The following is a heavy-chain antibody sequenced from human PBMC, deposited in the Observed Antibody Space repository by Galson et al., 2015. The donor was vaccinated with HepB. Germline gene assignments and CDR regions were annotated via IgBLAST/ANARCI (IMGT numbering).Heavy chain of an antibody. D-gene: IGHD3-10*01. J-gene: IGHJ4*02. CDR3: AGGPMVETDY. Sequence: SETLSLTCTVSGGSISSYYWSWIRQPPGKGLEWIGYIYYSGSTNYNPSLKSRVTISVDTSKNQFSLKLSSVTAADTAVYYCAGGPMVETDYWGQGTLVTVSS. CDR1: GGSISSYY. CDR2: IYYSGST. V-gene: IGHV4-59*01.